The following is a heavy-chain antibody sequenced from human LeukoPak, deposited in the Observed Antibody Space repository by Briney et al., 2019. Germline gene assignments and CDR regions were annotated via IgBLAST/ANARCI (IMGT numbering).Heavy chain of an antibody. CDR1: GFTFSSYS. Sequence: GGSLRLSCAASGFTFSSYSMNWVRQAPGKGLEWVSSISSSSSYIYYADSVKGRFTISRDNAKNSLYLQMNSLRAEDTAVYYCARDYYDSSGYRTPDYWGQGTLVTVSS. CDR2: ISSSSSYI. CDR3: ARDYYDSSGYRTPDY. V-gene: IGHV3-21*01. J-gene: IGHJ4*02. D-gene: IGHD3-22*01.